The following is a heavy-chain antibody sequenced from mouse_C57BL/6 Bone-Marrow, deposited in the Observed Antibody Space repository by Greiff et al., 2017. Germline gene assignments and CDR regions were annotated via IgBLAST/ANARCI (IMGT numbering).Heavy chain of an antibody. CDR2: IDPETGGT. D-gene: IGHD2-2*01. J-gene: IGHJ4*01. CDR1: GYTFTDYE. V-gene: IGHV1-15*01. CDR3: ARKRWLRRYYAMDY. Sequence: QVQLQQSGAELVRPGASVTLSCKASGYTFTDYEMHWVKQTPVHGLAWIGAIDPETGGTAYNQKFKGKAILTADKSSSTAYMALRSLTSEDSAVYYFARKRWLRRYYAMDYWGQGTSVTVSS.